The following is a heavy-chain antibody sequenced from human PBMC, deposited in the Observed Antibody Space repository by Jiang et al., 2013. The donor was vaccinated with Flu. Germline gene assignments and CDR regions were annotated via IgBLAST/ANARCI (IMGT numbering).Heavy chain of an antibody. Sequence: WVRQAPGQGLEWMGWISAYNGNTNYAQKLQGRVTMTTDTSTSTAYMELRSLRSDDTAVYYCARFSSGTLRPYDYIWGSYRPGGGWFDPWGQGTLVTVSS. J-gene: IGHJ5*02. CDR3: ARFSSGTLRPYDYIWGSYRPGGGWFDP. V-gene: IGHV1-18*01. CDR2: ISAYNGNT. D-gene: IGHD3-16*02.